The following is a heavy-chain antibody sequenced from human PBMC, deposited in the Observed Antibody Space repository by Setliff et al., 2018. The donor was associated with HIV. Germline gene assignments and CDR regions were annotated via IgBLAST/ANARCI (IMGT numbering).Heavy chain of an antibody. CDR1: GESFSGYY. CDR3: ARVGWGMGFGELSYDY. Sequence: SETLSLTCTVYGESFSGYYWTWIRQSPGKGLEWIGEINHSGSTKHNPSLKSRVTISIDTSENQFSLKLSSVTAADTAVYYCARVGWGMGFGELSYDYWGQGTLVTVSS. CDR2: INHSGST. V-gene: IGHV4-34*01. D-gene: IGHD3-10*01. J-gene: IGHJ4*02.